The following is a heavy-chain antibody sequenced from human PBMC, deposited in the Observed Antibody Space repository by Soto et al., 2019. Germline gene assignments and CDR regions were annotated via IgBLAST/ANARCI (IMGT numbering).Heavy chain of an antibody. J-gene: IGHJ5*02. CDR1: GFSLSTSGVG. CDR2: IYWNDDK. Sequence: SGPTLVNPTHPLTLTCTFSGFSLSTSGVGVGWIRQPPGKALEWLALIYWNDDKRYSPSLKSRLTITKDTSKNQVVLTMTNMDPVDTAMYYCARHREQWLVHSWFDPWGQGTLVTVS. CDR3: ARHREQWLVHSWFDP. V-gene: IGHV2-5*01. D-gene: IGHD6-19*01.